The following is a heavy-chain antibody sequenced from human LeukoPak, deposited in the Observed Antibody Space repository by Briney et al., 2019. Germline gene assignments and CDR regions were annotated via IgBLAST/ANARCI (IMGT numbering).Heavy chain of an antibody. CDR2: ISSSSSYI. V-gene: IGHV3-21*01. CDR1: GFTVSSNY. CDR3: ARASSGRNKSPNFDY. Sequence: GGSLRLSCAASGFTVSSNYMSWVRQAPGKGLEWVSSISSSSSYIYYADSVKGRFTISRDNAKNSLYLQMNSLRAEDTAVYYCARASSGRNKSPNFDYWGQGTLVTVSS. J-gene: IGHJ4*02. D-gene: IGHD6-19*01.